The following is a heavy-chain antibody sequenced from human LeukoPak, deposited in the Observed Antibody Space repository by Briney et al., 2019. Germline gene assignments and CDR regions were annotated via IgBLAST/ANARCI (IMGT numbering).Heavy chain of an antibody. CDR3: AKDQLSIVVVPAAIWYAFDI. CDR2: ISYDGSNK. Sequence: GGSLRLSCAASGFTFSSYAMHWVRQAPGKGLEWVAVISYDGSNKYYADSVKGRFTISRDNSKNTLYLQMNSLRAEDTAVYYCAKDQLSIVVVPAAIWYAFDIWGQGTMVTVSS. CDR1: GFTFSSYA. D-gene: IGHD2-2*02. V-gene: IGHV3-30*04. J-gene: IGHJ3*02.